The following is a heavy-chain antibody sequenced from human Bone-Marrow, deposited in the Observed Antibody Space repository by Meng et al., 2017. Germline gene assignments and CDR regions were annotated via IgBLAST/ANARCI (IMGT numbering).Heavy chain of an antibody. D-gene: IGHD5-24*01. CDR3: ARGFAEMATITNWFDP. CDR2: IYYSGST. J-gene: IGHJ5*02. Sequence: ELRRAAPGLVKPPETLSLPCTGSGGSISSSSYYWGWIRQPPGKGLEWIGSIYYSGSTYYNPSLKSRVTISVDTSKNQFSLKLSSVTAADTAVYYCARGFAEMATITNWFDPWGQGTLVTVSS. CDR1: GGSISSSSYY. V-gene: IGHV4-39*07.